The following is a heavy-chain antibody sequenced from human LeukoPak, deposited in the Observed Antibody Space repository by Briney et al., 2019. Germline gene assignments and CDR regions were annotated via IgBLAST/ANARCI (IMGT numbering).Heavy chain of an antibody. D-gene: IGHD1-26*01. CDR2: IIPILGIA. V-gene: IGHV1-69*04. Sequence: SVKVSCXASGGTFSSYTISWVRQAPGQGLVWMGRIIPILGIANYAQKFQSRVTITADKSTSTDYMELSSLRSDDTAVYYCAREWELNSFDYWGQGTLVTVSS. CDR1: GGTFSSYT. J-gene: IGHJ4*02. CDR3: AREWELNSFDY.